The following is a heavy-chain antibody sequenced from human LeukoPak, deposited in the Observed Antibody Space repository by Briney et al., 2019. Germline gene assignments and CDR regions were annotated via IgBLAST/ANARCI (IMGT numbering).Heavy chain of an antibody. Sequence: GGSLRLSCEVSGFTCSDYSMNWVRQAPGKGLEWVSYISSSGYTINYADSVKGRFTISRDNAKNSLYLQMNSLRAEDTAVYYCARGVPKTSYYYYMDVWGKGTTVTVSS. D-gene: IGHD4-11*01. V-gene: IGHV3-48*01. J-gene: IGHJ6*03. CDR3: ARGVPKTSYYYYMDV. CDR2: ISSSGYTI. CDR1: GFTCSDYS.